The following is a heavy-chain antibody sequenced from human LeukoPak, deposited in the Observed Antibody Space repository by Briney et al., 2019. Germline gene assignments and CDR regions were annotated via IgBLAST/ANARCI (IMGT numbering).Heavy chain of an antibody. CDR1: GGSISSYY. V-gene: IGHV4-59*01. CDR3: ARGRTFDN. Sequence: PSESLSPTCTVSGGSISSYYWSWIRQPPGKGLEWIGNIYDRGSTKYNPSLKSRVTISVGTSKNQFSLRLSTWTPADTTVSYCARGRTFDNWGQGNLVSVSS. J-gene: IGHJ4*02. CDR2: IYDRGST.